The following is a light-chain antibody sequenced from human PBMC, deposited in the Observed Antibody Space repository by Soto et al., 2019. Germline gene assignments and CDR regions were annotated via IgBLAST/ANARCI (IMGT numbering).Light chain of an antibody. V-gene: IGKV3-15*01. CDR1: QSVSVN. Sequence: EIVMTQSPATLSVSPGEGATLSCRASQSVSVNLAWYQQKPGQAPRLLIYGASTRATGIPARFSGSGSGTEFTLTISGLQSEDFALYFGQQYDNWPITFGQGTRLDIK. J-gene: IGKJ5*01. CDR2: GAS. CDR3: QQYDNWPIT.